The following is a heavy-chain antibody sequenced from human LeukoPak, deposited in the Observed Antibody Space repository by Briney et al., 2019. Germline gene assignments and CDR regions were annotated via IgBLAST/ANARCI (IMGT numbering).Heavy chain of an antibody. V-gene: IGHV3-23*01. Sequence: PGGSLRLSCAASGFTVSSNYMSWVRQAPGKGLEWVSAISGSGGSTYYADSVKGRFTISRDNSKNTLYLQMNSLRAEDTAVYYCAKEYSSGWSIDYWGQGTLVTVSS. CDR1: GFTVSSNY. J-gene: IGHJ4*02. CDR2: ISGSGGST. CDR3: AKEYSSGWSIDY. D-gene: IGHD6-19*01.